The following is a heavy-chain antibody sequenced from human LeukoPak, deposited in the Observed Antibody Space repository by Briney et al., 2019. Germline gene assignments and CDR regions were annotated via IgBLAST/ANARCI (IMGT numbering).Heavy chain of an antibody. J-gene: IGHJ5*02. CDR1: GFTFISYG. V-gene: IGHV3-21*01. Sequence: GSLRLSCAVSGFTFISYGRNWVRQAPGRGLEWVSFISSGSTYIYYAGSVKGRFTISRDNGKNSLYLQMNSLRAEDTAVYYCARDKLAYCGGDCYPDAWGQGTLVTVSS. CDR2: ISSGSTYI. D-gene: IGHD2-21*02. CDR3: ARDKLAYCGGDCYPDA.